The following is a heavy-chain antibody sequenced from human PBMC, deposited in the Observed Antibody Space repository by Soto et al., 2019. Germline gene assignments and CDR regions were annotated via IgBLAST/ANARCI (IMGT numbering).Heavy chain of an antibody. Sequence: PGGSLRLSCAASGFTFSSHAMHWVRQAPGKGLEWVAVISYDGSNKYYADSVKGRFTISRDNSKNTLYLQMNSLRAEDTAVYYCARSSSSSWRRGYSEYYYYYGMDVWGQGTTVTVSS. CDR1: GFTFSSHA. D-gene: IGHD6-13*01. CDR3: ARSSSSSWRRGYSEYYYYYGMDV. V-gene: IGHV3-30-3*01. J-gene: IGHJ6*02. CDR2: ISYDGSNK.